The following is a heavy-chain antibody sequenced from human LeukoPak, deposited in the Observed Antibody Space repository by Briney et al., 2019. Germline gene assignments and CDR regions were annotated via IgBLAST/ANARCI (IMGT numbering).Heavy chain of an antibody. Sequence: PSQTLSLTCTVSGGSISSGDYYWSWLRQPPGKGLEWLGYIYYSGSTYYNPSLKSRVTISVDTSKTQFSLKLSSVTAADTAVYYCARESRLLEWSADYWGQGTLVTVSS. CDR3: ARESRLLEWSADY. CDR2: IYYSGST. CDR1: GGSISSGDYY. V-gene: IGHV4-30-4*08. D-gene: IGHD3-3*01. J-gene: IGHJ4*02.